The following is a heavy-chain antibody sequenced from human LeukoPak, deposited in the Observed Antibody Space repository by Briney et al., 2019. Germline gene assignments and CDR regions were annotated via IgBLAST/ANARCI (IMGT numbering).Heavy chain of an antibody. V-gene: IGHV1-2*02. J-gene: IGHJ4*02. CDR2: IDSNSGGT. CDR3: ARGGNIYGDYYFDY. CDR1: GYTFTGFH. D-gene: IGHD4-17*01. Sequence: ASVKVSCKASGYTFTGFHMHWVRQAPGQGLEWMEWIDSNSGGTSYAQTFQGRVTMTRDTSISTAYMELSEMRSDDTAVYYCARGGNIYGDYYFDYWGQGTLVTVSS.